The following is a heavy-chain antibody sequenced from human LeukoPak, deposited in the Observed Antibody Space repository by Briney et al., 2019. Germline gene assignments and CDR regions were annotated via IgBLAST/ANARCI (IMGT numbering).Heavy chain of an antibody. Sequence: SQTLSLTCTVSGGSISSGGYYWSWIRQHPGKGLEWIGYIYYSGSTYYNPSLKSRVTISVDTSRNQFSLKLSSVTAADTAVYYCARCGYSYEDAFDIWGQGTMVTVSS. V-gene: IGHV4-31*03. D-gene: IGHD5-18*01. J-gene: IGHJ3*02. CDR3: ARCGYSYEDAFDI. CDR1: GGSISSGGYY. CDR2: IYYSGST.